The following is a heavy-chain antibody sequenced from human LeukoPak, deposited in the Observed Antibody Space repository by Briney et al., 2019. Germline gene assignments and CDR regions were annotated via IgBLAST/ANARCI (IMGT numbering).Heavy chain of an antibody. V-gene: IGHV3-11*03. D-gene: IGHD7-27*01. Sequence: TGGSLRLSCAASGFTFSDYYMSWIRQAPGKGLEWVSYISTSSSYTNYADSVQGRFTISRDNAKNSLYVQMNSLRAEDTAVYYCARNLGTSRTWPEGDVFDIWGQGTMVTVSS. CDR3: ARNLGTSRTWPEGDVFDI. CDR2: ISTSSSYT. J-gene: IGHJ3*02. CDR1: GFTFSDYY.